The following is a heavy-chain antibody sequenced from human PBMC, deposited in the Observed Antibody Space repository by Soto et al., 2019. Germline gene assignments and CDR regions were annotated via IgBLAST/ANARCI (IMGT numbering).Heavy chain of an antibody. Sequence: GGSLRLSCAASGFTFSSYAMSWVRQAPGKGLEWVSAISGSGGSTYYADSVKGRFTISRDNSKNTLYLQMNSLRAEDTAVYYCSILVSGYYDSSRIDYWGQGTLVTVSS. CDR1: GFTFSSYA. CDR3: SILVSGYYDSSRIDY. J-gene: IGHJ4*02. V-gene: IGHV3-23*01. CDR2: ISGSGGST. D-gene: IGHD3-22*01.